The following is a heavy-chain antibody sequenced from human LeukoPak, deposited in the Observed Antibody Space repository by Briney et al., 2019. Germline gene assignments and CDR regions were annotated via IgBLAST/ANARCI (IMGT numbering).Heavy chain of an antibody. J-gene: IGHJ4*02. D-gene: IGHD5-18*01. V-gene: IGHV1-46*03. CDR1: GCTFTSYY. Sequence: ASVKVSCKASGCTFTSYYMHWVRQAPGQGLEWMGIINPSGGSTSYAQKFQGRVTMTRDTSTSTVYMELSSLRSEDTAVYYCASRGYSYGYHFDYWGQGTLVTVSS. CDR2: INPSGGST. CDR3: ASRGYSYGYHFDY.